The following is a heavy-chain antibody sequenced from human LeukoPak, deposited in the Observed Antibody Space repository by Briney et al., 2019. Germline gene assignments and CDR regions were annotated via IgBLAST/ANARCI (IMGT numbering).Heavy chain of an antibody. D-gene: IGHD3-22*01. CDR1: GFTFSSYA. Sequence: GGSLRLSCAASGFTFSSYAMSWVRQPPGKGLEWVSVISGSGGSTYYADSVKGRFTISRDNSKNTLYLQMNSLRAEDTAVYYCASSVITTTPVYFDYWGQGTLVTVSS. V-gene: IGHV3-23*01. CDR3: ASSVITTTPVYFDY. J-gene: IGHJ4*02. CDR2: ISGSGGST.